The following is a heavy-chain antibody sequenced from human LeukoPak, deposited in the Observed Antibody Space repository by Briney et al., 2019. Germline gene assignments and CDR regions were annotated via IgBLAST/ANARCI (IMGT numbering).Heavy chain of an antibody. CDR2: IYTTGGT. CDR3: ARSPGGSGTRAFDI. CDR1: GGSISTYY. Sequence: SETLSLTCSVSGGSISTYYWSWIRQPAGKGLEWIGRIYTTGGTNYNPSLKSRVTMSVDTSKNQFSLKLTSVPAADTAVYYCARSPGGSGTRAFDIWGQGTMVTVSS. J-gene: IGHJ3*02. D-gene: IGHD3-10*01. V-gene: IGHV4-4*07.